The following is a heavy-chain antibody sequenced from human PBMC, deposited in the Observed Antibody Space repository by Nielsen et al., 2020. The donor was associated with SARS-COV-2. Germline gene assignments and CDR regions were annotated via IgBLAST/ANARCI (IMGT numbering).Heavy chain of an antibody. Sequence: VRQAPGKGLEWVSSISSSSSYIYYADSVKGRFTISRDNSKNTLYLQMNSPRAEDTAVYYCAKEIQYYYGSGSYYNGMDVWGQGTTVTVSS. D-gene: IGHD3-10*01. CDR2: ISSSSSYI. V-gene: IGHV3-21*01. J-gene: IGHJ6*02. CDR3: AKEIQYYYGSGSYYNGMDV.